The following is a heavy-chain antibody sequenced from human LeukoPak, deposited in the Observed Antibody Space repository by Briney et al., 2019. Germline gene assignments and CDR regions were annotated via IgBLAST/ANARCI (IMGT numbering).Heavy chain of an antibody. CDR2: SRNKAKSYTT. Sequence: GGSLRLSCTASGLTLSDHYIDWVRQAPGRGLEWVGRSRNKAKSYTTEYAASVKGRFTISRDDSENSLFLQMNSLRAEDTAVYYCARDRGYSDYDAFDVWGQGTMVTVSS. V-gene: IGHV3-72*01. CDR1: GLTLSDHY. CDR3: ARDRGYSDYDAFDV. J-gene: IGHJ3*01. D-gene: IGHD5-12*01.